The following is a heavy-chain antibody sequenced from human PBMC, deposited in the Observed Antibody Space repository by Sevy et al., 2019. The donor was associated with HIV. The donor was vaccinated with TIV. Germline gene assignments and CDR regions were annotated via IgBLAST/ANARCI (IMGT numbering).Heavy chain of an antibody. CDR3: ARDLGGYGGNSIDY. J-gene: IGHJ4*02. V-gene: IGHV1-18*01. CDR2: ISVDNGNT. D-gene: IGHD2-21*02. Sequence: ASVKVSCKASGYTFTSYGISWVRQAPGQGLEWMGWISVDNGNTNYAQKLQGRVTLTTDTSTSTGYMELRSLRSDDTAVYYRARDLGGYGGNSIDYWGQGTLVTVSS. CDR1: GYTFTSYG.